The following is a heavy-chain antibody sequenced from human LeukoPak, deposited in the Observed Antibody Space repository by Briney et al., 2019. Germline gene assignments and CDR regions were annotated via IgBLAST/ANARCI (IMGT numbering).Heavy chain of an antibody. J-gene: IGHJ5*02. V-gene: IGHV1-8*01. CDR2: MNPNSGNT. CDR3: ARGPSRDYGSGSSWFDP. CDR1: GYTFSTYD. Sequence: ASVKVSCKASGYTFSTYDINWVRQVTGQGLEWMGWMNPNSGNTGYAQNIQGRVTMTRNTFINTAYMELSSLRSEDTAVYYCARGPSRDYGSGSSWFDPWGQGTLVTVSS. D-gene: IGHD3-10*01.